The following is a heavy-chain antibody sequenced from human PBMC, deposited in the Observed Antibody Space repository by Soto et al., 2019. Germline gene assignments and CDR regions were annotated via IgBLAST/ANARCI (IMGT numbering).Heavy chain of an antibody. Sequence: SETLSLTCTVSGGSISSGGYYWSWIRQQPAKGLEWIGYIYYSGSTYYNPSLKSRVTISVDTSKNQFSLKLSSVTAADTAVYYCARDGATMIVRYYYGMDVWGQGTTVTFS. CDR1: GGSISSGGYY. CDR3: ARDGATMIVRYYYGMDV. J-gene: IGHJ6*02. D-gene: IGHD3-22*01. CDR2: IYYSGST. V-gene: IGHV4-31*03.